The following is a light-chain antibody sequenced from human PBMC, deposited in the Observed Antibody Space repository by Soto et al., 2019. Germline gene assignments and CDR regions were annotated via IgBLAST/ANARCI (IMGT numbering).Light chain of an antibody. CDR3: QPYGSSPRT. J-gene: IGKJ1*01. CDR2: GAS. Sequence: DSLFTHSPDTVSFSPGDRSTLSCRVSQSVSSSYLAWYQQKPGQAPRLLIYGASSRATGIPDRFSRSGSGTDFTLTISRLEPEDLAVYYCQPYGSSPRTFGQGTKVDI. V-gene: IGKV3-20*01. CDR1: QSVSSSY.